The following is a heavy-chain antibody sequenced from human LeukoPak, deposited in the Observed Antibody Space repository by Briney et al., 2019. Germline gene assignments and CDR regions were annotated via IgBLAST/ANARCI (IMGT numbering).Heavy chain of an antibody. Sequence: GASVKVSCMASGGTFSSYAISWVRQAPGQGLEWMGGIIPIFGTANYAQKFQGRVTITADESTSTAYMELSSLRSEDTAVYYCARDDSPGDCSSTSCLDYYYGMDVWGQGTTVTVSS. D-gene: IGHD2-2*01. V-gene: IGHV1-69*13. CDR3: ARDDSPGDCSSTSCLDYYYGMDV. J-gene: IGHJ6*02. CDR2: IIPIFGTA. CDR1: GGTFSSYA.